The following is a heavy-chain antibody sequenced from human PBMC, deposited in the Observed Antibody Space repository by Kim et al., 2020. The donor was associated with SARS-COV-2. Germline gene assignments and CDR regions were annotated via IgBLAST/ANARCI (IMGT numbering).Heavy chain of an antibody. CDR2: IYYSGST. J-gene: IGHJ5*02. V-gene: IGHV4-39*01. CDR1: GGSISSSSYY. Sequence: SETPSLTCTVSGGSISSSSYYWGWIRQPPGKGLEWIGSIYYSGSTYYNPSLKSRVTISVDTSKNQFSLKLSSVTAADTAVYYCARHGYDYGDYLGWFDP. CDR3: ARHGYDYGDYLGWFDP. D-gene: IGHD4-17*01.